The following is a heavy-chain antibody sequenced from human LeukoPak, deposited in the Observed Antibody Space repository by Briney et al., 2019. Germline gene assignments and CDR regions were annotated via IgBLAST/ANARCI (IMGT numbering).Heavy chain of an antibody. J-gene: IGHJ4*02. CDR1: GFTFRSYT. CDR3: ARALTTLTSEGY. D-gene: IGHD1-1*01. Sequence: GGSLRLSCAASGFTFRSYTMHGVRHAPGKGLEWVSSISGSNSYIFYADSVKGRFTVSRDNAKDSLYLQMNSLRAEDTAVYYCARALTTLTSEGYWGQGTLVTVSS. CDR2: ISGSNSYI. V-gene: IGHV3-21*01.